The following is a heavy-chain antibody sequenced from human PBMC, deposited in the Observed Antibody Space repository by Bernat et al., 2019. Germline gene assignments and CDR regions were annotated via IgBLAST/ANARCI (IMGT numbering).Heavy chain of an antibody. Sequence: EVQLVESGGGLVQPGGSLRLSCAASGFTFSDHYMDWVRQAPGKGLEWVGRTRNKANSYTTEYAASVKGRFTISRDDSKNSLYLQMNSLKTEDTAVYYCARGTYEYGDFDYWGQGTLVTVSS. J-gene: IGHJ4*02. CDR2: TRNKANSYTT. CDR3: ARGTYEYGDFDY. V-gene: IGHV3-72*01. D-gene: IGHD5-12*01. CDR1: GFTFSDHY.